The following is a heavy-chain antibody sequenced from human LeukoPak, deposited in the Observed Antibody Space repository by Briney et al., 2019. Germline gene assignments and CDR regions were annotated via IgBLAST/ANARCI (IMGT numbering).Heavy chain of an antibody. CDR2: ISSSSSYI. CDR1: GFTFSSYS. V-gene: IGHV3-21*01. CDR3: ARGGMTKVLGEAGY. D-gene: IGHD3-10*01. Sequence: PGGSLRLSCAASGFTFSSYSMNWVRQAPGKGLEWVSSISSSSSYIYYADSVKGRFTISRDNAKNSLYLQMNSLRAEDTAVYYCARGGMTKVLGEAGYWGQGTLVTVSS. J-gene: IGHJ4*02.